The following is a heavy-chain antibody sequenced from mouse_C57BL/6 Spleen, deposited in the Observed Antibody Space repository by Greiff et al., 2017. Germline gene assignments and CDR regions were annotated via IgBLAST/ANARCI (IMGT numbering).Heavy chain of an antibody. CDR1: GFTFSSYG. D-gene: IGHD1-1*01. J-gene: IGHJ2*01. V-gene: IGHV5-6*01. Sequence: EVQVVESGGDLVKPGGSLKLSCAASGFTFSSYGMSWVRQTPDKRLEWVATISSGGSYTYYPDSVKGRVTISRDNAKNTLYLQMSSLKSEDTAMYYCARPHYYGYFDYWGQGTTLTVSS. CDR3: ARPHYYGYFDY. CDR2: ISSGGSYT.